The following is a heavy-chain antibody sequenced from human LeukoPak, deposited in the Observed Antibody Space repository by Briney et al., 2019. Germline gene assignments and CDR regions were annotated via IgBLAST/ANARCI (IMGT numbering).Heavy chain of an antibody. D-gene: IGHD3-22*01. Sequence: PSETLSLTCTVSGGSISSGGYYWSWIRQHPGKGLEWIGYIYYSGSTYYNPSLKSRVTISVDTSKNQFSLKLSSVTAADTAVYYCAREQYYYDCSGLPVDASDIWGQGTMVTVSS. V-gene: IGHV4-31*03. J-gene: IGHJ3*02. CDR3: AREQYYYDCSGLPVDASDI. CDR1: GGSISSGGYY. CDR2: IYYSGST.